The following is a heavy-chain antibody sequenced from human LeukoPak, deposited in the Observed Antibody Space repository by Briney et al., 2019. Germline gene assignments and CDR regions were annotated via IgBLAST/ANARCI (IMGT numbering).Heavy chain of an antibody. J-gene: IGHJ4*02. CDR3: ARDEGAGATTDY. CDR2: ISAYNGNT. V-gene: IGHV1-18*01. D-gene: IGHD1-26*01. CDR1: GYTFTSHG. Sequence: GASVKVSFTGSGYTFTSHGISWVRQAPGQGPEWMGWISAYNGNTNYAQKFQGRVTMTTDTSTSTAYMELRSLRSDDTAVYYCARDEGAGATTDYWGQGTLVTVSS.